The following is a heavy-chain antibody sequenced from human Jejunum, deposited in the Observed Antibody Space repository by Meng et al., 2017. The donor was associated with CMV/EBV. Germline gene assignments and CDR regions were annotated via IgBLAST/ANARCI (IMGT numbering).Heavy chain of an antibody. V-gene: IGHV3-7*04. D-gene: IGHD2-8*02. CDR1: GLTFSSYW. CDR2: IKEDGSNT. Sequence: GQMVEAGGGLVQPGWSLRPSCAASGLTFSSYWIAWVRQAPGKGLEWVANIKEDGSNTNYADSVKGRFTISRDDAKNSLFLQMYSLRAEDTAVYYCVREYWYSWDGYWGQGTLVTVSS. J-gene: IGHJ4*02. CDR3: VREYWYSWDGY.